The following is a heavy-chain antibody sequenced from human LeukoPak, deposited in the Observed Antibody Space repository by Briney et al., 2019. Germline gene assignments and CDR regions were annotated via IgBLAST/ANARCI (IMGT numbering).Heavy chain of an antibody. D-gene: IGHD3-10*01. CDR2: IYYSGRT. J-gene: IGHJ5*02. V-gene: IGHV4-38-2*02. CDR3: ARDASLVRGVTWFDP. CDR1: GYSISSGYY. Sequence: SETLSLTCTVSGYSISSGYYWGWIRQPPGKGLEWIGNIYYSGRTYYNPSLESQVSISVDTSKNQFSLSLPSVTAADTAVYYCARDASLVRGVTWFDPWGQGTLVTVSS.